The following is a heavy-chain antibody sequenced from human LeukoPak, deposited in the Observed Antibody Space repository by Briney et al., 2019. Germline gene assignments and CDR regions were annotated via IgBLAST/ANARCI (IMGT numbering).Heavy chain of an antibody. CDR3: AEYYYGSGSYYARNPDWRTFGGN. D-gene: IGHD3-10*01. J-gene: IGHJ4*02. Sequence: PSETLSLTCTVSGGSISSYYWSWIRQPAGKGLEWIGRIYTSGSTNYNPSLKSRVTMSVDTSKNQFSLKLSSVTAADTAVYYCAEYYYGSGSYYARNPDWRTFGGNWGQGTLVTVSS. CDR1: GGSISSYY. V-gene: IGHV4-4*07. CDR2: IYTSGST.